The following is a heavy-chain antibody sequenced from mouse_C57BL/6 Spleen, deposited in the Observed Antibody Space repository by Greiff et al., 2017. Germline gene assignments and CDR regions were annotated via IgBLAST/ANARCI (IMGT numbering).Heavy chain of an antibody. D-gene: IGHD1-1*01. CDR1: GFTFSSYA. V-gene: IGHV5-4*01. J-gene: IGHJ4*01. CDR2: ISDGGSYT. CDR3: ARGPYYGSSYDYYAMDY. Sequence: EVQLVESGGGLVKPGGSLKLSCAASGFTFSSYAMSWVRQTPEKRLEWVATISDGGSYTYYPDNVKGRFTISRDNAKNNLYLQMSHLKSEDTAMYYCARGPYYGSSYDYYAMDYWGQGTSVTVSS.